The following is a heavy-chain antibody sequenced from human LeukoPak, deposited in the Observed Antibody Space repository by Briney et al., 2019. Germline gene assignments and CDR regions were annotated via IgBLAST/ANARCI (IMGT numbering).Heavy chain of an antibody. V-gene: IGHV3-74*01. Sequence: GGSLSLSCAASGFTFRSYWMHWVRHAPGKGLVWVSHIHSDGSRTIYADSVQGRFTISRDNAKNTRYLQMNSLRAEDTAVYYCTRQNYGYDYWGQGTLVTVSS. J-gene: IGHJ4*02. CDR1: GFTFRSYW. CDR3: TRQNYGYDY. CDR2: IHSDGSRT. D-gene: IGHD3-10*01.